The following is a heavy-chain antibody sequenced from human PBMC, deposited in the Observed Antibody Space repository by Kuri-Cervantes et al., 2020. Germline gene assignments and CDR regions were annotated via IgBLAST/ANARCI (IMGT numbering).Heavy chain of an antibody. Sequence: GESLKISCAASGFTFSNYWMHWVRQAPGKGLVWVSRIKTDGSTPIYPDSVKGRFTSSRDNAKNTLYLQMNSLRAEDTAVYYCARGGNIVVVTDAFDIWGQGTMVTVSS. CDR3: ARGGNIVVVTDAFDI. CDR1: GFTFSNYW. J-gene: IGHJ3*02. V-gene: IGHV3-74*01. D-gene: IGHD2-21*02. CDR2: IKTDGSTP.